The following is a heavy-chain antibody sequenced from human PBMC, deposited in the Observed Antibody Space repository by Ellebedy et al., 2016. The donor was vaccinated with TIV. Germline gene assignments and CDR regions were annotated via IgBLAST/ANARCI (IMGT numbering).Heavy chain of an antibody. CDR3: ARAYNWKDPFDY. J-gene: IGHJ4*02. V-gene: IGHV1-46*01. D-gene: IGHD1-20*01. CDR2: INPSGGST. CDR1: GYTFTSYF. Sequence: AASVKVSCKASGYTFTSYFMHWVRQAPGQGLEWMGIINPSGGSTTYAQTFQGRVTMTRDTSTSTVYMELSSLRSEDTAVYFCARAYNWKDPFDYWGQGTLVTVSS.